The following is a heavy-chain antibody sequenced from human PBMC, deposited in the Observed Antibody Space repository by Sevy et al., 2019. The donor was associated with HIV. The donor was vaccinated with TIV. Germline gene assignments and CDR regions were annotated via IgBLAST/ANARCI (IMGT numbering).Heavy chain of an antibody. CDR2: INPNSGGT. CDR3: ARGTETYYYDSSGYANWLDP. CDR1: GYTFTGYY. J-gene: IGHJ5*02. D-gene: IGHD3-22*01. V-gene: IGHV1-2*02. Sequence: ASVKVSCKASGYTFTGYYMHWVRQAPGQGLEWMGWINPNSGGTNYAQKFQGRVTMTRDTSISTAYMELSRLRSDDTAVYYCARGTETYYYDSSGYANWLDPWGQGTLVTVSS.